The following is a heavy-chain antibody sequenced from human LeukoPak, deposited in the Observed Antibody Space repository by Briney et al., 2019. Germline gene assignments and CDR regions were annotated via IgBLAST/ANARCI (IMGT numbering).Heavy chain of an antibody. Sequence: GASVKVSCKASGYTFTSYYMHWVRQAPGQGLEWLGIIDPSGGSTRYAQKFQGRVTMTRDTSTSTIYMELSSLRSEDTAVYYCATDRGSYHFDYWGQGTLATVSS. CDR1: GYTFTSYY. CDR2: IDPSGGST. V-gene: IGHV1-46*01. CDR3: ATDRGSYHFDY. D-gene: IGHD1-26*01. J-gene: IGHJ4*02.